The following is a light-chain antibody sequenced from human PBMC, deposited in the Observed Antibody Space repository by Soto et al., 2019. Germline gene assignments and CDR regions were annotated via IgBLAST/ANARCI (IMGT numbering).Light chain of an antibody. CDR1: QSVSSN. CDR3: QKYNNWPPIT. CDR2: GAS. J-gene: IGKJ5*01. Sequence: EIVMTQSPATLSVSPGERATLSCRASQSVSSNLAWYQHKPGQAPRLLIYGASTRATGIPDRFSGSGSGTEFTLTISRLQSEDFAVYYCQKYNNWPPITFGQGTRLEIK. V-gene: IGKV3-15*01.